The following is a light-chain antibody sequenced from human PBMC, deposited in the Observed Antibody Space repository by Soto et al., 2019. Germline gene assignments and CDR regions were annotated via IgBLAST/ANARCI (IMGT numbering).Light chain of an antibody. CDR3: QQYDSYST. CDR2: KAS. V-gene: IGKV1-5*03. J-gene: IGKJ1*01. CDR1: QNIDGR. Sequence: DIQITQSPSTLSASVGDRVTITCRASQNIDGRLAWYQQKPGKAPKLLIYKASRLESGVPSRFRGSGSGTEFTLTISSLQPDDFATYYCQQYDSYSTFGQGTKVDIK.